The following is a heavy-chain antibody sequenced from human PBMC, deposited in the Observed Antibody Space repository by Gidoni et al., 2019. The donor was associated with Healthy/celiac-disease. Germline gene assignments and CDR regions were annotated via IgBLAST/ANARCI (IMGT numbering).Heavy chain of an antibody. CDR3: AREPATARTHDAFDI. Sequence: EVQLVESGGGLVQPGGSLRLPCAASGFPVPSKYMSWVRQAPGKGLEWVSVIYSGGSTYYADSVKGRFTISRDNSKNTLYLQMNSLRAEDTAVYYCAREPATARTHDAFDIWGQGTMVTVSS. J-gene: IGHJ3*02. V-gene: IGHV3-66*01. CDR1: GFPVPSKY. CDR2: IYSGGST. D-gene: IGHD2-21*02.